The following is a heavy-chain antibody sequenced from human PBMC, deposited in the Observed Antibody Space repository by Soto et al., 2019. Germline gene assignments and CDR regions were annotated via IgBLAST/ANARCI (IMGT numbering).Heavy chain of an antibody. D-gene: IGHD5-12*01. CDR1: RLTFGNYW. Sequence: EVQLVESGGGLVQPGESLRLSCAASRLTFGNYWMSWVRQAPGKGLEWVAAIKPEGSNKYYVDSVRGRFTISRDNAKNLLYLQINSLRDDDTAVYYWASLEHGIEYGGRGDFDSWGQGTLVTVSS. V-gene: IGHV3-7*01. J-gene: IGHJ4*02. CDR3: ASLEHGIEYGGRGDFDS. CDR2: IKPEGSNK.